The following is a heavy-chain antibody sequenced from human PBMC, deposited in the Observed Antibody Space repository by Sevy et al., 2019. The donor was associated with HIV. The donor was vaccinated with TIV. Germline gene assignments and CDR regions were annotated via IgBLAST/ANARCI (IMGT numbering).Heavy chain of an antibody. D-gene: IGHD3-22*01. CDR3: AKDQLYDTSFFDY. Sequence: GGSLRLSCAASGFTFSSYSMNWVRQAPGKGLEWVSSISSSSSYIYYADSVKGRFTISRDNSKNTLYLQMNSLRAEDTAVYYCAKDQLYDTSFFDYWGQGTLVTVSS. V-gene: IGHV3-21*04. J-gene: IGHJ4*02. CDR1: GFTFSSYS. CDR2: ISSSSSYI.